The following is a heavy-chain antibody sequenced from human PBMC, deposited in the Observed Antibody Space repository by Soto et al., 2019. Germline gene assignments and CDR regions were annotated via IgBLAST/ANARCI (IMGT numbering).Heavy chain of an antibody. CDR2: IYHSGST. D-gene: IGHD3-10*02. J-gene: IGHJ6*04. CDR1: GGSISSSNW. CDR3: ASVRGGYYYAMDV. Sequence: QVQLQESGPGLVKPSGTLSLTCAVSGGSISSSNWWSWVRQPPGKGLEWIGEIYHSGSTNYNPSLSSRVTISVDKSKQQFSLKLSSVTAADTAVYYCASVRGGYYYAMDVWGKGTTVTVSS. V-gene: IGHV4-4*02.